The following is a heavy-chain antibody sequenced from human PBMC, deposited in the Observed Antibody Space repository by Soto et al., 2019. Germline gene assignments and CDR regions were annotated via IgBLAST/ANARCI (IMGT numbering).Heavy chain of an antibody. Sequence: FHRLHSGAGGKKPGSSGRVSGRPSEGTSSSKTTTGVQKALGQGLGGMGRIIPILGIANNAQKFQGRVTITADKSTSTAYMELSSLRSEDTAVYYCAREEYGVVTAIPFDYWGQGTLVTVSS. CDR2: IIPILGIA. CDR1: EGTSSSKT. D-gene: IGHD2-21*02. J-gene: IGHJ4*02. CDR3: AREEYGVVTAIPFDY. V-gene: IGHV1-69*04.